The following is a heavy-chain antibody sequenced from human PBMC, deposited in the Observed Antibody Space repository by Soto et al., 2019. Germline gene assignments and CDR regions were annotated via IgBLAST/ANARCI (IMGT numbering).Heavy chain of an antibody. CDR1: GNSFTRNW. CDR3: ARHQRDDASRKIDC. J-gene: IGHJ4*02. CDR2: INPADSDI. D-gene: IGHD3-16*01. V-gene: IGHV5-51*01. Sequence: GEFLTISCPSSGNSFTRNWIGWVRQMPGKGLEWMGIINPADSDIKYSPSFQGQVTISADKSIGTAYLQWSSLKASDTAMYYCARHQRDDASRKIDCWGQGTLVTVSS.